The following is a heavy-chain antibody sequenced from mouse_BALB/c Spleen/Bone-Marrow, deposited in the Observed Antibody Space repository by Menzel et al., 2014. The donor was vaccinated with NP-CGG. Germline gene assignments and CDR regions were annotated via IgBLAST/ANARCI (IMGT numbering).Heavy chain of an antibody. CDR3: IYYGNPYAMDY. CDR1: GYTFTSYY. CDR2: INPSNGGT. D-gene: IGHD2-1*01. V-gene: IGHV1S81*02. Sequence: QVQLQQPGAELVKPGASVKLSCKASGYTFTSYYMCWVKQRPGQGLEWIGEINPSNGGTNFNEKFKSKATLTVDKSSSTAYMQLSSLTSEDSAVYYCIYYGNPYAMDYWGQGTSVTVSS. J-gene: IGHJ4*01.